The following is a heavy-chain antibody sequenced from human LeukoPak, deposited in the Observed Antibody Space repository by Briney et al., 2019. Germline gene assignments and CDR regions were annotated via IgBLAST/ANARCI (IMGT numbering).Heavy chain of an antibody. CDR3: ARDLSGDGYNKDAFGI. V-gene: IGHV1-2*02. Sequence: ASVKVSCKASGYTFTGYYMHWVRQAPGQGLEWMGWINPNSGGTNYAQKFQGRVTMTRDTSISTAYMELSRLRSDDTAVYYCARDLSGDGYNKDAFGIWGQGTMVTVSS. CDR1: GYTFTGYY. CDR2: INPNSGGT. J-gene: IGHJ3*02. D-gene: IGHD5-24*01.